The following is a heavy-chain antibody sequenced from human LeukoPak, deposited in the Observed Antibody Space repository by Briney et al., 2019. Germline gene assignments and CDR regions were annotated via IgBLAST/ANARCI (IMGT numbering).Heavy chain of an antibody. V-gene: IGHV4-59*01. Sequence: PSETLSLTCTVSGGSISSYYWSWIRQPPGKGLEWIGYIYYSGSTNYNPSLKSRVTISVDTSKNQFSLKLSSVAAADTAVYYCARDPLSLSSSFFDYWGQGTLVTVSS. CDR1: GGSISSYY. CDR2: IYYSGST. J-gene: IGHJ4*02. D-gene: IGHD6-6*01. CDR3: ARDPLSLSSSFFDY.